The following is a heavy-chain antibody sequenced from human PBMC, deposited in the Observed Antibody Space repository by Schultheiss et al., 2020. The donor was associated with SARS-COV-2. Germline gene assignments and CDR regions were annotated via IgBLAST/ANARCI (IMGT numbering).Heavy chain of an antibody. CDR2: IRSKANSYAT. CDR1: GFTFSNAW. V-gene: IGHV3-73*01. CDR3: TRPYGDYARDAFDI. Sequence: GGSLRLSCVASGFTFSNAWMSWVRQAPGKGLEWVGRIRSKANSYATAYAASVKGRFTISRDDSKNTAYLQMNSLKTEDTAVYYCTRPYGDYARDAFDIWGQGRMVTVSS. J-gene: IGHJ3*02. D-gene: IGHD4-17*01.